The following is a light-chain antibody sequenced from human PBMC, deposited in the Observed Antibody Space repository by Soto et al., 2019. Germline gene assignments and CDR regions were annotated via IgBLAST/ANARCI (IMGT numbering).Light chain of an antibody. J-gene: IGKJ5*01. CDR1: QDIRNY. CDR3: QQYDNLPIT. V-gene: IGKV1-33*01. CDR2: DAS. Sequence: DIQMTQSPSSLSASVGDRVTITCQASQDIRNYLNWYQKKAGKAPQLLIYDASNLETGVTSRFTGSGSGTDFTFTISSLQPEDIAIYYCQQYDNLPITFGQGTRLEIK.